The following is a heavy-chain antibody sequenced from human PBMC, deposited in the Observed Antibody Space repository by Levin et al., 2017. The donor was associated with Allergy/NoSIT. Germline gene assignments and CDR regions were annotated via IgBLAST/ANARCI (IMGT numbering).Heavy chain of an antibody. Sequence: GESLKISCAASGFTFSSYAMSWVRQAPGKGLEWVSGISGSGGSTYYADSVKGRFTISRDNSKNTLSLQMNSLRAEDTALYYCAKAFRYCSGGSCYFSYFDYWGQGTLVTVSS. CDR2: ISGSGGST. CDR1: GFTFSSYA. J-gene: IGHJ4*02. CDR3: AKAFRYCSGGSCYFSYFDY. D-gene: IGHD2-15*01. V-gene: IGHV3-23*01.